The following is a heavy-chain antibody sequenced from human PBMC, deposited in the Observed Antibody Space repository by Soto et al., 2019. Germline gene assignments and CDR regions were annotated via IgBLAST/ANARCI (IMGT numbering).Heavy chain of an antibody. CDR3: AKGPNIAARFWPSGPCDY. Sequence: GGSLRLSCAASGFTFSSYAMSWVRQAPGKGLEWVSAISGSGGSTYYADSVKGRFTISRDNSKNTLYLQMNSLRAEDTAVYYCAKGPNIAARFWPSGPCDYWGQGTLVTVSS. V-gene: IGHV3-23*01. J-gene: IGHJ4*02. CDR1: GFTFSSYA. D-gene: IGHD6-6*01. CDR2: ISGSGGST.